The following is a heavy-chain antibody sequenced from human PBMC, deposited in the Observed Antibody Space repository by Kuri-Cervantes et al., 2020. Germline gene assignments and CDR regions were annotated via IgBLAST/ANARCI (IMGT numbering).Heavy chain of an antibody. J-gene: IGHJ6*02. V-gene: IGHV1-58*02. CDR2: IVVGSGNT. D-gene: IGHD5-24*01. CDR1: GFTFTSSA. Sequence: SVKVSCKASGFTFTSSAMQWVRQARGQRLEWIGWIVVGSGNTNYAQKFQERVTITRDMSTSTAYMELSRLTSDDTAVYYCARDSWGEIQLWLPAPPGMDVWGQGTTVTVSS. CDR3: ARDSWGEIQLWLPAPPGMDV.